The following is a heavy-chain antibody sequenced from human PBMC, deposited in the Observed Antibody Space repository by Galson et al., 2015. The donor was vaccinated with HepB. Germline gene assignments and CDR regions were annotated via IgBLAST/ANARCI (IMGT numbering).Heavy chain of an antibody. J-gene: IGHJ5*02. CDR2: INTNTGNP. Sequence: SVKVSCKASGYTFTSYAMNWVRQAPGQGLEWMGWINTNTGNPTYAQGFTGRFVFSLDTSVSTAYLQISSLKAEDTAVYYCARVYDFWSGYYAGWFDPWGQGTLVTVSS. CDR1: GYTFTSYA. CDR3: ARVYDFWSGYYAGWFDP. V-gene: IGHV7-4-1*02. D-gene: IGHD3-3*01.